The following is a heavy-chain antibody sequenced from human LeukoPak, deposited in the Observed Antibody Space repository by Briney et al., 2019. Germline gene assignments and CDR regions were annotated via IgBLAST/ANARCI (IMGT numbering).Heavy chain of an antibody. J-gene: IGHJ4*02. CDR1: GGSFSGYY. V-gene: IGHV4-34*01. Sequence: SETLSLTCAVYGGSFSGYYWSWIRQPPGKGLEWIGEINHSGRTNYNPSLKSRVTISVDTSKNQFSLKLSSVTAADTAVYYCARGLGTWDFDYWGQGTLVTVSS. CDR2: INHSGRT. CDR3: ARGLGTWDFDY. D-gene: IGHD3-16*01.